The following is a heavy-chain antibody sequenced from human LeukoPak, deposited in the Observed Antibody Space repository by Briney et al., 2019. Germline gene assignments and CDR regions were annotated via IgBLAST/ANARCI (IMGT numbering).Heavy chain of an antibody. CDR3: AKDRGIAAAVDAFDI. Sequence: GGSLRLSCAASGFTFSSYAMSWVRQAPGKGLEWVSAICGSGGSTYCADSAKGRFTISRDNSKNTLYLQMNSLRAEDTAVYYCAKDRGIAAAVDAFDIWGQGTMVTVSS. V-gene: IGHV3-23*01. D-gene: IGHD6-13*01. J-gene: IGHJ3*02. CDR1: GFTFSSYA. CDR2: ICGSGGST.